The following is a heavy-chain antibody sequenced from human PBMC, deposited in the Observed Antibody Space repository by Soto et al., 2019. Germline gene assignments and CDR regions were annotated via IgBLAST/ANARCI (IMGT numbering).Heavy chain of an antibody. CDR1: GYSFTIYW. CDR3: ARHNIAAAGTFDY. Sequence: PGESMKISCKCAGYSFTIYWIGWVRQMPGKGLEWMGIIYPGDSDTRYSPSFQGQVTISADKSISTAYLQWSSLKASDTAMYYCARHNIAAAGTFDYWGQGTLVTVS. CDR2: IYPGDSDT. J-gene: IGHJ4*02. V-gene: IGHV5-51*01. D-gene: IGHD6-13*01.